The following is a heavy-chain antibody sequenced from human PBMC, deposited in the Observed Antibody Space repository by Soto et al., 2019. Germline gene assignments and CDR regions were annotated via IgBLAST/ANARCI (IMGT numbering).Heavy chain of an antibody. CDR2: IFSNDEK. CDR3: ARTRIVGATTAWFDP. J-gene: IGHJ5*02. D-gene: IGHD1-26*01. V-gene: IGHV2-26*01. CDR1: GFSLSNARMG. Sequence: SGPTLVNPPETLTLTCTVSGFSLSNARMGVSWIRQPPGKALEWLAHIFSNDEKSYSTSLKSRLTISKDTSKSQVVLTMTNMDPVDTATYYCARTRIVGATTAWFDPWGQGTLVTVSS.